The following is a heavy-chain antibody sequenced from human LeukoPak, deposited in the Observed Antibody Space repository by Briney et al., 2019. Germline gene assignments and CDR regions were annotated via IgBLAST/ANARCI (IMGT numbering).Heavy chain of an antibody. J-gene: IGHJ6*02. CDR1: GWAVRSDG. D-gene: IGHD3/OR15-3a*01. V-gene: IGHV3-21*01. CDR2: ISSSSSYI. Sequence: GGTLGLSCAASGWAVRSDGLNCVRQAAGKGLEWVSSISSSSSYIYYADSVKGRFTISRDNTKDSLYLQMHSLRAEDTAVYYCARDGTGIVYYYAMDVWGQGTTVTVSS. CDR3: ARDGTGIVYYYAMDV.